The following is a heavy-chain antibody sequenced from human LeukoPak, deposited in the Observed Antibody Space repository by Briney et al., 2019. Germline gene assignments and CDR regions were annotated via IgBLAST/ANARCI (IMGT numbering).Heavy chain of an antibody. D-gene: IGHD3-10*01. Sequence: PGGSLRLSCAASGFTFSSYGMHWVRQAPGKGLEWVAVISYDGSNKYYADSVKGRFTISRDNSKNTLYLQMNSLRAEDTAVYYCAKDLFKSEDYIRYYYGSGSYSDYWGQGTLVTVSS. CDR1: GFTFSSYG. CDR3: AKDLFKSEDYIRYYYGSGSYSDY. CDR2: ISYDGSNK. J-gene: IGHJ4*02. V-gene: IGHV3-30*18.